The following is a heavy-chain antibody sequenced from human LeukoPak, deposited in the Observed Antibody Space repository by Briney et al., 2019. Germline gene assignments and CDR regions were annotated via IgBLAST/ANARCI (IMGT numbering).Heavy chain of an antibody. V-gene: IGHV1-18*01. J-gene: IGHJ4*02. Sequence: GASVKLSCKASGYTFSSYGISWVRQAHGQGLEWMGWISAYNGNTNYAQKLQGRVTMTTDTSTSTAYMELRSLRSDDTAVYYCARALSSARQYFDYWGQGTLVTVSS. CDR2: ISAYNGNT. CDR3: ARALSSARQYFDY. D-gene: IGHD6-6*01. CDR1: GYTFSSYG.